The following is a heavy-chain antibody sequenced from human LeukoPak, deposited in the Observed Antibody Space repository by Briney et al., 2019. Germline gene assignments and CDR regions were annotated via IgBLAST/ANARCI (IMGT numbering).Heavy chain of an antibody. J-gene: IGHJ4*02. V-gene: IGHV4-59*08. CDR1: GGSISSYY. CDR3: ARQLGPRRPGDY. CDR2: IYYSGST. Sequence: PSEILSLTCTVSGGSISSYYWSWTRQPPGKGLEWIGYIYYSGSTNYNPSLKSRVTISVDTSKNQFSLKLSSVTAADTAVYYCARQLGPRRPGDYWGQGTLVTVSS. D-gene: IGHD6-6*01.